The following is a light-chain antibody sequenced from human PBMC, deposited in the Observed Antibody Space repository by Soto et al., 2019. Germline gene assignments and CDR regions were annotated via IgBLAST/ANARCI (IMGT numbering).Light chain of an antibody. CDR3: QQYNTYSWT. CDR2: AAS. J-gene: IGKJ1*01. V-gene: IGKV1-5*01. Sequence: DIQMSQSPSTLSASVGDRVTITCRAGQSISTWLAWYQQTPGQAPKLPTTAASNLESGVPSRFSGSGSGTEFTLTISSLQPDDFATYYCQQYNTYSWTFGQVTKVDIK. CDR1: QSISTW.